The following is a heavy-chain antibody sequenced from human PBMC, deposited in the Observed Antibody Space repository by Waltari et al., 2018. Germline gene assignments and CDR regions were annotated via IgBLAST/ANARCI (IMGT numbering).Heavy chain of an antibody. Sequence: QVQLLQSGAEVQKPGASVKVSCEASGYTFTGYYMHWVRQAPGQGLEWMGWINPNNGGTNHAQEFQGRVTMTRDTSISTAYMELNRLTSDDTAVYFCARQLSSAWSSSPFDYWGQGTLVTVSS. J-gene: IGHJ4*02. CDR2: INPNNGGT. CDR3: ARQLSSAWSSSPFDY. D-gene: IGHD6-19*01. V-gene: IGHV1-2*02. CDR1: GYTFTGYY.